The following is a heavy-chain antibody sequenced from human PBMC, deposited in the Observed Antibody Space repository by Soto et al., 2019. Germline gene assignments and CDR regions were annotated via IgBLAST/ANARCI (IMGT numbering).Heavy chain of an antibody. CDR1: GGCMSSYY. CDR3: ARTSSSWYALDY. V-gene: IGHV4-59*12. Sequence: SETLSLTCTVSGGCMSSYYWSWIRQPPGKGLEWIGYINHSGSTNYNPSLKSRVTISVDTSKNQFSLKLSSVTAADTAVYYCARTSSSWYALDYWGQGTLVTVSS. D-gene: IGHD6-13*01. J-gene: IGHJ4*02. CDR2: INHSGST.